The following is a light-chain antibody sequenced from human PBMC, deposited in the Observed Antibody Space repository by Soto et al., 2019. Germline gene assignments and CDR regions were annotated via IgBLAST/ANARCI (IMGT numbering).Light chain of an antibody. V-gene: IGKV1-5*03. CDR2: KAS. CDR1: QYISSW. CDR3: QQYNSQRT. J-gene: IGKJ1*01. Sequence: DIQMTQSPSTLSASVGDRVIITCRASQYISSWLAWYQQKPGKAPKLLIYKASSLESGVPSRFSGSGSGTEFTLTISSLQPDDFATYYCQQYNSQRTFGQGTNVEIK.